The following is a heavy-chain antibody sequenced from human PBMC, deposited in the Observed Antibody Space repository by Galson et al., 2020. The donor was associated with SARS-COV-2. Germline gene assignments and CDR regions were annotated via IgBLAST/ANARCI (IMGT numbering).Heavy chain of an antibody. J-gene: IGHJ4*02. Sequence: GESLKISCAVSGFTFKDYWMSWVRQAPGKGLEWVANIKGDGSERNYVDPVKGRFSISRDNAVNSLYLQMNSLRGEDTAVYYCTREGWQGGYWGQGTRVTVSS. CDR3: TREGWQGGY. CDR1: GFTFKDYW. CDR2: IKGDGSER. V-gene: IGHV3-7*01. D-gene: IGHD6-19*01.